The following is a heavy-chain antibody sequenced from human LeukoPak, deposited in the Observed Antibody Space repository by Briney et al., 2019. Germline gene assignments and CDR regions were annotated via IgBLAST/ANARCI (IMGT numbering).Heavy chain of an antibody. CDR3: AKNGPVVGIFRAFDY. CDR2: ISNSGEST. CDR1: GFTFTTYA. D-gene: IGHD2-15*01. J-gene: IGHJ4*02. V-gene: IGHV3-23*01. Sequence: PGGSLRLSCAASGFTFTTYAMSWVRQAPGKGLEWVSSISNSGESTYYADSVKGRFTVSRDNSKNTIYLQMNRLRAEDTAVYFCAKNGPVVGIFRAFDYWGQGTLATVSP.